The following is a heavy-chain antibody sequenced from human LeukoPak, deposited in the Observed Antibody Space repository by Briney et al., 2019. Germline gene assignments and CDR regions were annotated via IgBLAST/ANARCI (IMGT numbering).Heavy chain of an antibody. J-gene: IGHJ4*02. CDR3: AMGSITMIVVATYFDY. CDR2: ISGSGGST. CDR1: GFTFSSYG. V-gene: IGHV3-23*01. D-gene: IGHD3-22*01. Sequence: PGGSLRLSCAASGFTFSSYGMSWVRQAPGKGLEWVSAISGSGGSTYYADSVKGRFTISRDNSKNTLYLQMNSLRAEDTAVYYCAMGSITMIVVATYFDYWGQGTLVTVSS.